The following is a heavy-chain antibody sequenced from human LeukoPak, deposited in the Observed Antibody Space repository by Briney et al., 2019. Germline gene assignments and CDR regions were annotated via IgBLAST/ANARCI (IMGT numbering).Heavy chain of an antibody. Sequence: QPGGSLRLSCAASGFTFSSYGMHWVRQAPGKGLEWVAFIQYDGSNKYYADSVKGRFTISRDNSKNTLYLQMNSLRAEDTAVYYCAAPTGGIVGWLVLDFDYWGQGTLVTVFS. CDR1: GFTFSSYG. D-gene: IGHD6-19*01. V-gene: IGHV3-30*02. CDR3: AAPTGGIVGWLVLDFDY. J-gene: IGHJ4*02. CDR2: IQYDGSNK.